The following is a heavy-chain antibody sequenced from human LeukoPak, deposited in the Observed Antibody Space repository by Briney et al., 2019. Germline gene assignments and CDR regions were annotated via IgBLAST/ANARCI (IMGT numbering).Heavy chain of an antibody. D-gene: IGHD4-17*01. CDR1: GYTFTSYG. CDR3: ARDPNPYHNDYGDLFDY. V-gene: IGHV1-18*01. Sequence: ASVKVSCKASGYTFTSYGISWVRQAPGQGLEWMGWISAYNGNTNYAQTLQGRVTMTTDTSTSTAYMELRSLRSDDTAVYYCARDPNPYHNDYGDLFDYWGQGTLVTVSS. J-gene: IGHJ4*02. CDR2: ISAYNGNT.